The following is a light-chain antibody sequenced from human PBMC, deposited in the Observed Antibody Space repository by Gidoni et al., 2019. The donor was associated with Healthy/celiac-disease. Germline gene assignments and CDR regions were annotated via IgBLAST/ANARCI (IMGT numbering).Light chain of an antibody. Sequence: ATQMNPSPSSLSASVVDRVTITCRASQGIRNDLGWYQQKPGKAPKLLIYAASSLQSGVPSRFSGSGSGTDFTLTISSLQPEDFATYYCLQDYNYPWTFGQGTKVEIK. V-gene: IGKV1-6*01. J-gene: IGKJ1*01. CDR1: QGIRND. CDR3: LQDYNYPWT. CDR2: AAS.